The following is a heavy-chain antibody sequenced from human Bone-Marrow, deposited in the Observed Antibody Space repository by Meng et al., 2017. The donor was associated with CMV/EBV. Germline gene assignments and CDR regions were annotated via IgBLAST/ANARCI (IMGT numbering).Heavy chain of an antibody. CDR3: ARGSESWNGYYPSYGMDV. CDR2: ISPSSGIT. V-gene: IGHV1-46*01. CDR1: GYTFTSYY. J-gene: IGHJ6*02. D-gene: IGHD3-3*01. Sequence: ASVTVSCKASGYTFTSYYMHWVRQAPGQGLEWMGIISPSSGITNYAQKFQGRLTMTGDTSTSTVHMELSSLTSEDTAVYYCARGSESWNGYYPSYGMDVWGQGTTVTVSS.